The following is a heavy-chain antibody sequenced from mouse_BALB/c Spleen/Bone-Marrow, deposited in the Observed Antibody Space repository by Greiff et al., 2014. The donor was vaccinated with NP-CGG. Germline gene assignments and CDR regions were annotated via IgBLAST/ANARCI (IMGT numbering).Heavy chain of an antibody. CDR3: GRWGDGYYYAMDY. CDR2: INPFNGDT. CDR1: GYSFTGYF. V-gene: IGHV1-37*01. J-gene: IGHJ4*01. D-gene: IGHD2-3*01. Sequence: VQLKESGPDLVKPGASVKLSCKASGYSFTGYFLNWVRQSHGKSLEWIGRINPFNGDTSYNQKFKGKATLTVDKSSTTAHMELLSVTSEDSAVYYCGRWGDGYYYAMDYWGQGTSVTVSS.